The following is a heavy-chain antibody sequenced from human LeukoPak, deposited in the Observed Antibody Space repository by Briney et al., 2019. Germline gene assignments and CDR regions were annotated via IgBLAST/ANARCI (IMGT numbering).Heavy chain of an antibody. D-gene: IGHD1-26*01. Sequence: GGSLRLSCAASGFTFTGYWIYWVRQVPGEGLEWVSWIKGDGTATGFADSVKGRFTGSRDNAKNTMYLQMNSLRADDTAVYYCARDGMRERVGLDCWGQGALVTVSS. V-gene: IGHV3-74*01. CDR2: IKGDGTAT. CDR1: GFTFTGYW. CDR3: ARDGMRERVGLDC. J-gene: IGHJ4*02.